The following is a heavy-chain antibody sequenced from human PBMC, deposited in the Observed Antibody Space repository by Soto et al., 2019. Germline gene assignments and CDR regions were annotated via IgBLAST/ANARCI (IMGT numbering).Heavy chain of an antibody. CDR3: ARLIXMVRGVIKPYYYYGMDV. Sequence: ASVKVSCKASGGTFSSYAISWVRQAPGQGLEWMGGIIPIFGTANYAQKFQGRVTITADESTSTAYMELSSLRSEDTAVYYCARLIXMVRGVIKPYYYYGMDVWGPGTTVTVSS. V-gene: IGHV1-69*13. CDR1: GGTFSSYA. J-gene: IGHJ6*02. CDR2: IIPIFGTA. D-gene: IGHD3-10*01.